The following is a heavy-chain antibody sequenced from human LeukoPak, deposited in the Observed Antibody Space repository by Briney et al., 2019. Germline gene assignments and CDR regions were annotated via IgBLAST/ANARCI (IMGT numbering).Heavy chain of an antibody. CDR1: GFTFSSYS. CDR3: AKDRGRYYDSSGYYWGYYFDS. D-gene: IGHD3-22*01. J-gene: IGHJ4*02. Sequence: GGSLRLSCAASGFTFSSYSMNWVRQAPGKGLEWVSSISGSGGSTYYADSVKGRFTISRDNSKNTLYLQMSSLRAEDTAVYYCAKDRGRYYDSSGYYWGYYFDSWGQGILVTVST. V-gene: IGHV3-23*01. CDR2: ISGSGGST.